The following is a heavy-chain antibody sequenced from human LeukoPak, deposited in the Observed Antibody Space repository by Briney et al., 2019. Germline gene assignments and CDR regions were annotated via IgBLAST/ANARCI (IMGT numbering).Heavy chain of an antibody. J-gene: IGHJ4*02. CDR1: GGSISSGGYY. V-gene: IGHV4-31*11. Sequence: SETLSLTCAVSGGSISSGGYYWSCIRQHPGTGLEWIGYIFYNGATDYNPSLKSRVSISLDTSQNQFSLKLYSVTAADTAVYYCARLQGSRTATVDFWGQGTLVTVSA. CDR2: IFYNGAT. CDR3: ARLQGSRTATVDF. D-gene: IGHD1-26*01.